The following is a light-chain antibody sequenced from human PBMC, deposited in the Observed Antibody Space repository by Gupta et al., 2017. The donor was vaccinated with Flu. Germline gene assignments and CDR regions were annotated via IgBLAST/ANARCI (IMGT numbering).Light chain of an antibody. CDR3: YSATDNNLV. CDR2: KDS. J-gene: IGLJ3*02. Sequence: SYELTQPSSVSVSPGQTTRITCSGDVLKKKYARWFQQKPGQAPMLVIYKDSERPSGIPERFSGSSSGTTVTLTISGAQVEDEAYYYCYSATDNNLVFGGGTKLTVL. V-gene: IGLV3-27*01. CDR1: VLKKKY.